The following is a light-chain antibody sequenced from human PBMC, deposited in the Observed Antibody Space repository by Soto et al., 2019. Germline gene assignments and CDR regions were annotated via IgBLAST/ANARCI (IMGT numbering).Light chain of an antibody. V-gene: IGKV3-11*01. CDR1: QSVSSY. Sequence: EIVVTQSPATLSLSPGERATLSCRASQSVSSYLAGYQQKPGQAPRLLIYDASNRATGIPARFSGSGSGTDFPLTISSLEPEDFAVYYRQQRNNWPPHTFGGGTKVEIK. CDR2: DAS. J-gene: IGKJ4*01. CDR3: QQRNNWPPHT.